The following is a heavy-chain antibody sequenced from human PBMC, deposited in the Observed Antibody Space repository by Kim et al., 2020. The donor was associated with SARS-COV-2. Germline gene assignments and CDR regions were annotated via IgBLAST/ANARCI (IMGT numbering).Heavy chain of an antibody. CDR3: ARGNFDWLDYFDY. CDR1: GFTFSSYA. Sequence: GGSLRLSCAASGFTFSSYAMSWVRQAPGKGLEWVSVIYSGGSSTYYADSVKGRFTISRDNSKNTLYLQMNSLRAEDTAVYYCARGNFDWLDYFDYWGQGTLVTVSS. J-gene: IGHJ4*02. D-gene: IGHD3-9*01. CDR2: IYSGGSST. V-gene: IGHV3-23*03.